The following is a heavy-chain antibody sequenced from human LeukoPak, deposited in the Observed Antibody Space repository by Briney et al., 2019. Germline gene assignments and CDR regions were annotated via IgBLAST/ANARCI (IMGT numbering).Heavy chain of an antibody. CDR3: ARHGTAVALDY. V-gene: IGHV4-61*08. D-gene: IGHD6-19*01. J-gene: IGHJ4*02. Sequence: SETLSLTCTVSGGSISSGGYYWTWIRQHPGKGLEWIGYIYYTGSTTYNPSLGGRVTISVDTSKDQFSLKLTSVTAADTAMYYCARHGTAVALDYWGQGTLVTVSS. CDR2: IYYTGST. CDR1: GGSISSGGYY.